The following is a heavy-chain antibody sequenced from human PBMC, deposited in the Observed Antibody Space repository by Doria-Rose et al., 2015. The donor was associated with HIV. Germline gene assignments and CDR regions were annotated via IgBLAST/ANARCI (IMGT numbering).Heavy chain of an antibody. J-gene: IGHJ4*02. D-gene: IGHD6-13*01. CDR2: IFSDDER. Sequence: QVTLKESGPVLVKPTETLTLTCTVSGVSLSSPGMGVSWIRQPPGKALEWLANIFSDDERSYKTSLKSRLTISRGTSKSQVGLTMTDMDPVDTATYYCARIKSSRWYHKYYFDFWGQGTLVIVSA. V-gene: IGHV2-26*01. CDR1: GVSLSSPGMG. CDR3: ARIKSSRWYHKYYFDF.